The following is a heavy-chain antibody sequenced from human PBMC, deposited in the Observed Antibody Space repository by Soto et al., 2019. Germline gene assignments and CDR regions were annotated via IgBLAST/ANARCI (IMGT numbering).Heavy chain of an antibody. CDR2: ISYDGSNK. D-gene: IGHD6-19*01. V-gene: IGHV3-30*18. CDR1: GFTFSSYG. Sequence: QVQLVESGGGVVQPGRSLRLSCAASGFTFSSYGMHWVRQAPGKGLEWVAVISYDGSNKYYADSVKGRFTISRDNSKNTLYLQMNSLRAEDTAVYYCVKESRGSSGKRPYYYYGMDVWGQGTTVTVSS. CDR3: VKESRGSSGKRPYYYYGMDV. J-gene: IGHJ6*02.